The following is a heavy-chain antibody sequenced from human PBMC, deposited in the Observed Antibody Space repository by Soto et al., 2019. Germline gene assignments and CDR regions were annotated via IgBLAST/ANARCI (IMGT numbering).Heavy chain of an antibody. CDR1: GGSISSYY. V-gene: IGHV4-4*07. D-gene: IGHD1-26*01. J-gene: IGHJ4*02. CDR3: GRDKGDFDY. Sequence: KSSETLSLTCTVSGGSISSYYRSWIRQPAGKGLEWIGRIYTSGSTNYNPTLKSRVTMSVDSSKNQCSLKLSSVTAADTAVYYCGRDKGDFDYWGQGTLVTVSS. CDR2: IYTSGST.